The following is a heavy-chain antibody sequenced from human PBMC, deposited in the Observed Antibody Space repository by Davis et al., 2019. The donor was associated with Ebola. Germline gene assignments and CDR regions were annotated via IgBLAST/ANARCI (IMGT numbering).Heavy chain of an antibody. J-gene: IGHJ3*02. D-gene: IGHD1-26*01. CDR3: ARTSIVGTTTTASDI. Sequence: ASVKVSCKASGYTFTSFHIHWVRQAPGQGLEWMGWINPYNGNTDYAQNFQGRVTVTTDTSTGTAYMELRSLRSDDTAVYFCARTSIVGTTTTASDIWGQGTKVTVSS. CDR2: INPYNGNT. CDR1: GYTFTSFH. V-gene: IGHV1-18*04.